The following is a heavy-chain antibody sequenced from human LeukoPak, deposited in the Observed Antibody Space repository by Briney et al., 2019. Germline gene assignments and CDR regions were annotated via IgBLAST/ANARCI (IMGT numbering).Heavy chain of an antibody. Sequence: SETLSLTCTVSGGSISGYYWSWIRQPPGKGLEWIGYIYYRGSTNYNPSLKSRVTISVDTSKNQFSLKLGSVTAADTAVYYCARHYPDSSAYFKYWGQGTLVTVSS. V-gene: IGHV4-59*01. CDR2: IYYRGST. J-gene: IGHJ4*02. CDR3: ARHYPDSSAYFKY. D-gene: IGHD3-22*01. CDR1: GGSISGYY.